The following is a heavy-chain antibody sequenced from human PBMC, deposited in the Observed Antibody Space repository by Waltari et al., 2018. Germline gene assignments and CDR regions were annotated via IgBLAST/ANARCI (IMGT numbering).Heavy chain of an antibody. CDR2: ISGSGGST. D-gene: IGHD3-10*01. J-gene: IGHJ4*02. Sequence: EVQLVESGGGFVQPGGSLRLSCAASGFTFSSYWMRWVRPAPGKGLEWVSAISGSGGSTYYAVSVKGRFTISRDNSKNTLYLQMNSLRAEDTDVYYCAKAKGSSGSYYNDFDYWGQGTLVTVSS. V-gene: IGHV3-23*04. CDR3: AKAKGSSGSYYNDFDY. CDR1: GFTFSSYW.